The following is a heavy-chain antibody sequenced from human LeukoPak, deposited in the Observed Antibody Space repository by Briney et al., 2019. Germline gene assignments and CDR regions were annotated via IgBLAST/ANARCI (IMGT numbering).Heavy chain of an antibody. J-gene: IGHJ4*02. CDR1: GFSFSNSA. CDR2: ISSNGYTT. Sequence: GGSLRLSCSASGFSFSNSAMHWVRQAPGKGLECVSAISSNGYTTYYADSVKGRFTTSRDDSKNTLYLQMNSLKTEDTAVYYCTTALDCGGDCFSGYWGQGTLVTVSS. D-gene: IGHD2-21*02. CDR3: TTALDCGGDCFSGY. V-gene: IGHV3-64*04.